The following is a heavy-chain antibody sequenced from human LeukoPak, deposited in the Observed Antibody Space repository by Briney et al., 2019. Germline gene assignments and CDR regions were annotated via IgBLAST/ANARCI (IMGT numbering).Heavy chain of an antibody. CDR1: GYSISSGYY. CDR2: IYHSGSP. J-gene: IGHJ4*02. Sequence: SETLSLTCTVSGYSISSGYYWGWIRQPPGKGLEWTGSIYHSGSPYYNPSLKSRVTISVDTSKNQFSLRLSSVTAADTAVYYCARGQRVDYWGQGTLVTVSS. V-gene: IGHV4-38-2*02. CDR3: ARGQRVDY.